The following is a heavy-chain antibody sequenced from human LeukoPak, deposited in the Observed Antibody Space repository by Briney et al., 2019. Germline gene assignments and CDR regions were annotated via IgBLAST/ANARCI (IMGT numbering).Heavy chain of an antibody. J-gene: IGHJ6*03. D-gene: IGHD6-19*01. CDR1: GFTFSSYA. Sequence: GGSLRLSCAASGFTFSSYAMSWVRQASGKGLEWVSAISGSGGSTYYADSVKGRFTISRDNSKNTLYLQMNSLRAEDTAVYYCAKGGAGTTGYYMDVWGKGTTVTISS. CDR3: AKGGAGTTGYYMDV. V-gene: IGHV3-23*01. CDR2: ISGSGGST.